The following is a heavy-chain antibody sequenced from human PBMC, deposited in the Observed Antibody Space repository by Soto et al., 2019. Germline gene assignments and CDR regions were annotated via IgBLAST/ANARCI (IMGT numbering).Heavy chain of an antibody. Sequence: SETLSLTCAVYGGSFSGYYWSWIRQPPGKGLEWIGEINHSGSTNYNPSLKSRVTISVDTSKNQFSLKLSSVAAADTAVYYCARGGLAAAGTGGFDPWGQGTLVTVSS. J-gene: IGHJ5*02. V-gene: IGHV4-34*01. CDR2: INHSGST. D-gene: IGHD6-13*01. CDR1: GGSFSGYY. CDR3: ARGGLAAAGTGGFDP.